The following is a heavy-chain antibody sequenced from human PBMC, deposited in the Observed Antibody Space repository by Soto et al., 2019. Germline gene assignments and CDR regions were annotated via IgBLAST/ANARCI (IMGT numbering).Heavy chain of an antibody. CDR2: LPEIGTNT. CDR3: AKKSGVGATWYFDY. J-gene: IGHJ4*02. D-gene: IGHD1-26*01. V-gene: IGHV3-23*01. Sequence: PGGSLRLYCAASGFTFSNYGMSWVRQAPGKGLEWVSALPEIGTNTYYADSVKGRFTISRDNSKNTLFLQINNLRAGDTAVYYCAKKSGVGATWYFDYWGQGTLVTVSS. CDR1: GFTFSNYG.